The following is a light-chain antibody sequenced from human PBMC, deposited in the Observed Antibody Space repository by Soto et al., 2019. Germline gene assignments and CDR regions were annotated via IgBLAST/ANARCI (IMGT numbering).Light chain of an antibody. CDR3: QQLNRYPIT. J-gene: IGKJ4*01. CDR2: AAS. Sequence: DIQLTQSPSFLSASVGDRVTITCRASQGISGYLAWYHQKPGKDPKLLIYAASPLQSGVPSRFSGSGSGTEFTLTISSLQPEDFATYYCQQLNRYPITFGGGTEVESK. CDR1: QGISGY. V-gene: IGKV1-9*01.